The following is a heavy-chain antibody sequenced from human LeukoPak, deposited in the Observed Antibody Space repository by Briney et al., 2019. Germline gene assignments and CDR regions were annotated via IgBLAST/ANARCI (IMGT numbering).Heavy chain of an antibody. CDR3: ARLLYVWGSHDAFDI. CDR2: INHSGST. J-gene: IGHJ3*02. D-gene: IGHD3-16*01. V-gene: IGHV4-34*01. Sequence: PGGSLRLSCAASGFTFSSYWMSWIRQPPGKGLEWIGEINHSGSTNYNPSLKSRVTISVDTSKNQFSLKLSSVTAADTAVYYCARLLYVWGSHDAFDIWGQGTMVTVSS. CDR1: GFTFSSYW.